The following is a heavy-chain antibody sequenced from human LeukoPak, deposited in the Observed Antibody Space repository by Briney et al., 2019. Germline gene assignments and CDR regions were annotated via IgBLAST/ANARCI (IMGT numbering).Heavy chain of an antibody. CDR1: GYSISSGYY. J-gene: IGHJ4*02. CDR2: IYHSGST. D-gene: IGHD1-26*01. V-gene: IGHV4-38-2*02. CDR3: ARSLWDNYAAPVDY. Sequence: SETLSLTCTVSGYSISSGYYWGWIRQPPGKGLEWIGSIYHSGSTYYNPSLKSRVTISVDTSKTQFSLKLSSVTAADTAVYYCARSLWDNYAAPVDYWGQGTLVTVSS.